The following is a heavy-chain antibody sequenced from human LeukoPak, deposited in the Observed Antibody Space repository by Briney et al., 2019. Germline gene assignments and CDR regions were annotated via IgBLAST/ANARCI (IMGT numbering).Heavy chain of an antibody. Sequence: GESLKISCKGSGYSFTNYWIGWVRQMPGKGLEWMGIINPGGSDPRYSPSFQGQVTISADKSISTAYLQWSSLKASDTAMYYCARHVREDTRFLDYWGLGTLVTVSS. D-gene: IGHD2-15*01. CDR3: ARHVREDTRFLDY. CDR2: INPGGSDP. V-gene: IGHV5-51*01. CDR1: GYSFTNYW. J-gene: IGHJ4*02.